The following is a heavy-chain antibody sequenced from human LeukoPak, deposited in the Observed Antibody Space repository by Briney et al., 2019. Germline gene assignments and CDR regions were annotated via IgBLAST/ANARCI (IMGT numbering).Heavy chain of an antibody. J-gene: IGHJ3*02. D-gene: IGHD4-11*01. CDR2: ISSSSSYI. CDR1: GFTFSSYG. CDR3: AREVTTSGAFDI. V-gene: IGHV3-21*01. Sequence: PGGSLRLSCAASGFTFSSYGMHWVRQAPGKGLEWVSSISSSSSYIYYADSVKGRFTISRDNAKNSLYLQMNSLRAEDTAVYYCAREVTTSGAFDIWGQGTMVTVSS.